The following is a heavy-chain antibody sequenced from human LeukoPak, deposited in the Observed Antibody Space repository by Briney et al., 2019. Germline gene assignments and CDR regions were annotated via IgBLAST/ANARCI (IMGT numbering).Heavy chain of an antibody. CDR3: AKERRYFDWLPKNLYYFDY. D-gene: IGHD3-9*01. CDR2: IRYDGSNK. J-gene: IGHJ4*02. V-gene: IGHV3-30*02. Sequence: PGGSLRLSCAASGFTFSSYGMHWVRQAPGKGLEWVAFIRYDGSNKYYADSVKGRFTISRDNSKNTLYLQMNSLRAEDTAVYYCAKERRYFDWLPKNLYYFDYWGQGTLVTVSS. CDR1: GFTFSSYG.